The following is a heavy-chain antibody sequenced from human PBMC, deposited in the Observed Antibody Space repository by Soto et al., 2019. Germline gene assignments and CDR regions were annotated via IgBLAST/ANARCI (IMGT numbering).Heavy chain of an antibody. J-gene: IGHJ6*02. CDR3: AAAYPTYFDWLLWDVYYYYGMDV. V-gene: IGHV1-58*01. Sequence: SVKVSCKASGFTFTSSAVQWVRQARGQRLEWIGWIVVGSGNTNYAQKFQERVTITRDMSTSTAYMELSSLRSEDTAVYYCAAAYPTYFDWLLWDVYYYYGMDVWGQGTTVTVSS. D-gene: IGHD3-9*01. CDR2: IVVGSGNT. CDR1: GFTFTSSA.